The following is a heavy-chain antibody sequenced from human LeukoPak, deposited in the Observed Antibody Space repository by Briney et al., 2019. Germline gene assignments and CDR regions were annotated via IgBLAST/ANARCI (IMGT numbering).Heavy chain of an antibody. D-gene: IGHD3-10*01. Sequence: PSETLSLTCAVSGYSISSGYYWGWIRQPPGKGLEWIGSIYHSGSTYYNPSLKSRVTISVDTSKNQFSLKLSSVTAADTAVYYCARTSSMVRGVIGEFLRYWGQGTLVTVSS. V-gene: IGHV4-38-2*01. J-gene: IGHJ4*02. CDR3: ARTSSMVRGVIGEFLRY. CDR1: GYSISSGYY. CDR2: IYHSGST.